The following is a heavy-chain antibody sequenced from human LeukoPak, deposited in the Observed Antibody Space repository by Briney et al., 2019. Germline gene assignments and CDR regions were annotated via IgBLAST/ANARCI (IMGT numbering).Heavy chain of an antibody. J-gene: IGHJ4*02. V-gene: IGHV4-39*07. CDR1: GCSISSSSCY. CDR2: IYYSGST. Sequence: SETLSLTCTVSGCSISSSSCYWGWIRQPPGKGLEWIGSIYYSGSTYYNPSLKSRVTISVDTSKNQFSLKLSSVTAADTAVYYCARGARLRIGYYFDYWGQGTLVTVSS. CDR3: ARGARLRIGYYFDY. D-gene: IGHD2-2*03.